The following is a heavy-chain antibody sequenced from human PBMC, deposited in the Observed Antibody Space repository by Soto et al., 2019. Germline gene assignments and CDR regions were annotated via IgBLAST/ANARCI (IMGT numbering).Heavy chain of an antibody. CDR1: GFTFSNAW. V-gene: IGHV3-15*01. Sequence: GGSLRLSCAASGFTFSNAWMSWVRQAPGKGLECVGHIKSKLDGGTADYAAPVKGRFTITRDDSKNTLYLQLNSLKTEDTAIYYCTTLTVNQPIDCWGQGILVTVSS. CDR2: IKSKLDGGTA. CDR3: TTLTVNQPIDC. D-gene: IGHD4-4*01. J-gene: IGHJ4*02.